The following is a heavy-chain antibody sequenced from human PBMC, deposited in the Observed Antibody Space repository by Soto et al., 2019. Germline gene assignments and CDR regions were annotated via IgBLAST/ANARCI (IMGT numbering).Heavy chain of an antibody. CDR1: GFTFSSYA. D-gene: IGHD6-13*01. V-gene: IGHV3-30-3*01. CDR2: ISYDGSNK. CDR3: ARESLYSSSWRYFDY. J-gene: IGHJ4*02. Sequence: PGGSLRLSCAASGFTFSSYAMHWVRQAPGKGLEWVAVISYDGSNKYYADSVKGRFTISRDNSKNTLYLQMNSLRAEDTAVYYCARESLYSSSWRYFDYWGQGTLVTVSS.